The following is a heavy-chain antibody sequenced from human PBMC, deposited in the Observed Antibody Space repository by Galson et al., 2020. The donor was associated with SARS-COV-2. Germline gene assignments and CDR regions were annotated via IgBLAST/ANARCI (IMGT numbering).Heavy chain of an antibody. J-gene: IGHJ3*02. CDR2: IYYIGST. Sequence: PSETLSLTCTVSGGSVYSNNYYWSWIRQPPGKGLEWIGYIYYIGSTKYIPSLKSRVTISVDTSKNQFSLKLRSVTAADTAMYYCAKSSPTSWWEGQPDAFDIWGQGTMVTVSS. V-gene: IGHV4-61*01. D-gene: IGHD1-26*01. CDR1: GGSVYSNNYY. CDR3: AKSSPTSWWEGQPDAFDI.